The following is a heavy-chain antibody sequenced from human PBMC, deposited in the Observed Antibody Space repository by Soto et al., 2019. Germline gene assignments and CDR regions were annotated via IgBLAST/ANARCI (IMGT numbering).Heavy chain of an antibody. CDR1: GGTFSSYT. D-gene: IGHD5-12*01. V-gene: IGHV1-69*02. Sequence: QVQLVQSGAEVKKPGSSVKVSCKASGGTFSSYTITWVRQAPGQGLEWMGRIIPSLGRANYAQKFQGRVTITADKSTSTAYMELSSLRSEDTAVYYCARLGVNSGYDLWGQGTLVTVS. CDR3: ARLGVNSGYDL. CDR2: IIPSLGRA. J-gene: IGHJ4*02.